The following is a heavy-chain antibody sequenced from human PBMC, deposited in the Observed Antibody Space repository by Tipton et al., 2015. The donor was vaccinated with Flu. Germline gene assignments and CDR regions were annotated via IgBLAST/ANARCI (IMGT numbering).Heavy chain of an antibody. CDR3: ARDMPQGVVVIPPAKRFDF. J-gene: IGHJ4*02. CDR2: ISAYTDNR. CDR1: GYSFNTYG. Sequence: QLVQSGAEVKKPGASVKVSCKTSGYSFNTYGISWVRQAPGQGLEWMGCISAYTDNRNYAQRFQGRVTMTTDTSTSTAFMELRSLSSDDTAVYYCARDMPQGVVVIPPAKRFDFWGQGTLVTVSS. V-gene: IGHV1-18*01. D-gene: IGHD2-2*01.